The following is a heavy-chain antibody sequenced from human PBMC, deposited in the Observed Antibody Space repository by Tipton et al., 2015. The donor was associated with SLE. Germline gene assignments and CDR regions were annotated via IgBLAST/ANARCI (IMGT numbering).Heavy chain of an antibody. CDR1: GGSFSGYY. V-gene: IGHV4-34*01. D-gene: IGHD3-10*01. J-gene: IGHJ5*02. Sequence: LRLSCAVYGGSFSGYYWGWIRQPPGKGLEWIGSIYHSGSTYYNPSLKSRVTISVDTSKNQFSLKLSSVTAADTAVYYCARDHRALTVLLWFGEPRDWFDPWGQGTLVTVSS. CDR2: IYHSGST. CDR3: ARDHRALTVLLWFGEPRDWFDP.